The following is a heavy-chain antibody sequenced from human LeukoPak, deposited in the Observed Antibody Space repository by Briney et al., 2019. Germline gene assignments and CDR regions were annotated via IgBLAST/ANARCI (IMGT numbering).Heavy chain of an antibody. D-gene: IGHD3-3*01. V-gene: IGHV3-21*01. J-gene: IGHJ4*02. CDR3: ARDGVGYDFWSGYYQREFDY. CDR2: ISSSSSYI. Sequence: PGGSLRLSCAASGFTFSSYSMNWVRQAPGKGLEWVSSISSSSSYIYYADSVKGRFTISRDNAKNSLYLQMNSLRAEDTAVYYCARDGVGYDFWSGYYQREFDYWGQGTLVTVSS. CDR1: GFTFSSYS.